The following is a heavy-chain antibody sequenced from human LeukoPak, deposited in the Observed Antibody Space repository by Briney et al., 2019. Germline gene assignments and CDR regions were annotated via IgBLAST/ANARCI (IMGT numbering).Heavy chain of an antibody. CDR2: ISGSGGST. CDR3: AKDAYDSSGYRFDY. V-gene: IGHV3-23*01. J-gene: IGHJ4*02. D-gene: IGHD3-22*01. Sequence: GGSLRLSCAVSGFTFSGFWMSWSRQAPGKGLEWVSAISGSGGSTYYADSVKGRFTISRDNSKNTLYLQMNSLRAEDTAVYYCAKDAYDSSGYRFDYWGQGTLVTVSS. CDR1: GFTFSGFW.